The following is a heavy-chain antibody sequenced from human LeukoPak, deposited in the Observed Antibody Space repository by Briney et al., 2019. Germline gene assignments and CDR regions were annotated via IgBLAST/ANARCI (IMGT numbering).Heavy chain of an antibody. CDR3: ARDDRTGY. V-gene: IGHV3-21*01. Sequence: GSLRLSCAASGFTFSSNSMNWVRQAPGKGLEWVSSISSSGTNMFYADSVKGRFTISRDNAKNSLFLQMNSLRAEDTAVYYCARDDRTGYWGQGTLVTVSS. CDR1: GFTFSSNS. CDR2: ISSSGTNM. J-gene: IGHJ4*02. D-gene: IGHD1-14*01.